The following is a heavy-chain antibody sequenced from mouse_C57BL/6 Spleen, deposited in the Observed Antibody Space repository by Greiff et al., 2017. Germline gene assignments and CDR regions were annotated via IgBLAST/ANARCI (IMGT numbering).Heavy chain of an antibody. CDR1: GYTFTSYG. D-gene: IGHD1-1*01. CDR2: IYPRSGNT. V-gene: IGHV1-81*01. Sequence: QVQLQQSGAELARPGASVKLSCKASGYTFTSYGISWVKQRTGQGLEWIGEIYPRSGNTYYNEKFKGKATLPADKSSSTAYRELGSLTSEDSAVYFCARWANSVVVDYGGQGTTLTVSS. J-gene: IGHJ2*01. CDR3: ARWANSVVVDY.